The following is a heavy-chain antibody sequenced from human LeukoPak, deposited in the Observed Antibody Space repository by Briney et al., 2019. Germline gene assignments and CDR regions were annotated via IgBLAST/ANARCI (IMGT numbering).Heavy chain of an antibody. V-gene: IGHV3-23*01. Sequence: GGSLRLSCAASGFTFSSYAMSWVRQAPGKGLEWVSAISGSGGSTYYADSVKGRFTISRDNSKNTLYLQMNSLRAEDTAVYYCAANRCSSTSCPYYYYYYGMDVWGQGTTVTVSS. J-gene: IGHJ6*02. CDR3: AANRCSSTSCPYYYYYYGMDV. CDR1: GFTFSSYA. D-gene: IGHD2-2*01. CDR2: ISGSGGST.